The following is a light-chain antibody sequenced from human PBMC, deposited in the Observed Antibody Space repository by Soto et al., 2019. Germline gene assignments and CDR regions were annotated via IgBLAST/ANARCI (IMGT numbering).Light chain of an antibody. Sequence: DIQMTQSPSSLSASVGDRVTITCRASQAIRNDLAWYPQKPGRAPKRLIYGSSTLQSGVPSRFSVSGSGTEFTLTISRLQPEDFATYYCLQHNVFPRTFGQGTKVEIK. V-gene: IGKV1-17*01. CDR2: GSS. J-gene: IGKJ1*01. CDR1: QAIRND. CDR3: LQHNVFPRT.